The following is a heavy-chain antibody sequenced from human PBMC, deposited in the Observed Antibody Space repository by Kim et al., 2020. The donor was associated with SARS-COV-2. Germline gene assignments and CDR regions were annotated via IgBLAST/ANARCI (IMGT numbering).Heavy chain of an antibody. J-gene: IGHJ4*02. CDR3: ARDQGAYSSSWYKDY. V-gene: IGHV1-69*04. CDR1: GGTFSSYA. D-gene: IGHD6-13*01. Sequence: SVKVSCKASGGTFSSYAISWVRQAPGQGLEWMGRIIPILGIANYAQKFQGRVTITADKSTSTAYMELSSLRSEDTAVYYCARDQGAYSSSWYKDYWGQGTLVTVSS. CDR2: IIPILGIA.